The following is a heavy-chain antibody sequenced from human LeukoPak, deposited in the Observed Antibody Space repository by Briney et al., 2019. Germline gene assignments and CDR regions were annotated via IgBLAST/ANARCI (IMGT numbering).Heavy chain of an antibody. CDR2: INWNGGST. Sequence: PGGSLRLFCAASGLTFDDYGMSWVRQAPGKGLEWVSGINWNGGSTGYADSVKGRFTISRDNAKNSLYLQMNSLRAEDTALCYCARGDEFDYYYMDVWGKGTTVTVSS. CDR3: ARGDEFDYYYMDV. V-gene: IGHV3-20*04. CDR1: GLTFDDYG. J-gene: IGHJ6*03.